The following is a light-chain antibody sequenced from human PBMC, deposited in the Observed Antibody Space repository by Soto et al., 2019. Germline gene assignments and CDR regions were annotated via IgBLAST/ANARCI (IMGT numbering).Light chain of an antibody. CDR1: SSDVGGYNY. V-gene: IGLV2-14*01. CDR2: DVS. J-gene: IGLJ2*01. Sequence: QSVLTQPASVSGSPGQSITISCTGTSSDVGGYNYVSWHQQHPGKAPKLMIYDVSNRPSGVSNRFSGSKSGNTASLTISGLQAEDEADYYCSSYTSSSTLGVVFGGGTQLTVL. CDR3: SSYTSSSTLGVV.